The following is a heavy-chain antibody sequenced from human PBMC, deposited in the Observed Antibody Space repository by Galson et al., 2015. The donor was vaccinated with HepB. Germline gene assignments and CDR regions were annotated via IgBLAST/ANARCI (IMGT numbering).Heavy chain of an antibody. D-gene: IGHD3-16*01. CDR2: ISKDGNNK. J-gene: IGHJ4*02. CDR1: GFTFNTFD. V-gene: IGHV3-30*03. CDR3: VRDLYDFVWGSFLH. Sequence: SLRLSCAASGFTFNTFDIHWVRRGPGTRLEWVAVISKDGNNKYYADSVKGRFSISRDNSKNTIYLQMNSLRPEDTAVYYCVRDLYDFVWGSFLHWGQGTLVTVSS.